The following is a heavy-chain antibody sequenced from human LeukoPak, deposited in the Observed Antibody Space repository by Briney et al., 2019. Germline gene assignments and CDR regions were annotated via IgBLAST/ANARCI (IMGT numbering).Heavy chain of an antibody. J-gene: IGHJ4*02. CDR2: IRYDGSDK. CDR3: ARDTRPFSY. V-gene: IGHV3-30*02. Sequence: GGSLRLSCAASGFIFSSYGMHWVRQAPGKGLEWVAFIRYDGSDKYYPDSVKGRFTISRDNSKNTLYLQMNSLRAEDTAVYYCARDTRPFSYWGQGTLVTVSS. CDR1: GFIFSSYG.